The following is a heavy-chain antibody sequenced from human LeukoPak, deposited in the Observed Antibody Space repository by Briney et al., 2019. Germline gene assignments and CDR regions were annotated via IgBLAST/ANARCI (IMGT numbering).Heavy chain of an antibody. CDR1: GFTFSSYG. D-gene: IGHD3-22*01. J-gene: IGHJ4*02. CDR3: SSHFDRSGYYLFEY. V-gene: IGHV3-30*03. Sequence: PGRSLRLSCAASGFTFSSYGMHWVRQAPGKGLEWVAVISHDGRDKYYVDSVKGRFIISSDNSKNTLYLQTNSLREEDTAVYYCSSHFDRSGYYLFEYWGQGTLVTVSS. CDR2: ISHDGRDK.